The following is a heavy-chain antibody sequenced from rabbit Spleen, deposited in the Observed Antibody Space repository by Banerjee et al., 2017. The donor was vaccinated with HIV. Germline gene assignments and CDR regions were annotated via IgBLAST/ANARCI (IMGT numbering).Heavy chain of an antibody. CDR1: GVSFSSNYY. D-gene: IGHD1-1*01. CDR2: IDTGSSDFT. V-gene: IGHV1S40*01. CDR3: ARDTGSGHYIDAYFDL. J-gene: IGHJ4*01. Sequence: QSLEESGGDLVKPGASLTLTCTASGVSFSSNYYMCWVRQAPGKGLEWIACIDTGSSDFTYFASWAKGRFTCSKTSSTTVTLQMTSLTAADTATYFCARDTGSGHYIDAYFDLWGPGTLVTVS.